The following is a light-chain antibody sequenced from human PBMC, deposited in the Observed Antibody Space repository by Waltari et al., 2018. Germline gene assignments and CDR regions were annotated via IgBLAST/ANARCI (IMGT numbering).Light chain of an antibody. CDR1: QSINRW. J-gene: IGKJ4*01. V-gene: IGKV1-5*01. CDR2: DAS. CDR3: QQYSGYSGP. Sequence: DIQMTQFPSTLSASVGARVTITCRARQSINRWLAWYQQKPGKAPKVLIYDASTLESGVPSRFSGSGSGTEFTLAISSLQPDDFATYYCQQYSGYSGPFGGGTKVEIK.